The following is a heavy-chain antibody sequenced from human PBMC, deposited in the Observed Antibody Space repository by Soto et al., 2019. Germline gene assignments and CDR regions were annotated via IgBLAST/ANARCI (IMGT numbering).Heavy chain of an antibody. CDR1: GGSMSGYD. Sequence: QVQLQESGPGLVKPSETLSLTCRVSGGSMSGYDWSWVRLAPGKGLEWIGYVYYTGSTNYNPSLQSRVSISVDTSNKQFSLSLSLVTAADTAVYFCARSIAVPSGHIDHWGQGIRVTISS. CDR2: VYYTGST. J-gene: IGHJ4*02. V-gene: IGHV4-59*01. CDR3: ARSIAVPSGHIDH. D-gene: IGHD6-6*01.